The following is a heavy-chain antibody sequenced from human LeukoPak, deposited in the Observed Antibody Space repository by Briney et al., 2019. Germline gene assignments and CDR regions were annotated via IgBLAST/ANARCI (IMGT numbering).Heavy chain of an antibody. J-gene: IGHJ4*02. D-gene: IGHD3-10*01. Sequence: SQTLSLTCAISGDSVSSNNAVWNWIRQSPSRGLEWLGKTYYRSKWNYDYAVSMKSRITINPDTSKNHFSLQLSSVTPEGTAVYYCARSVNSGCLDCWGQGVLVTVSS. CDR1: GDSVSSNNAV. CDR3: ARSVNSGCLDC. CDR2: TYYRSKWNY. V-gene: IGHV6-1*01.